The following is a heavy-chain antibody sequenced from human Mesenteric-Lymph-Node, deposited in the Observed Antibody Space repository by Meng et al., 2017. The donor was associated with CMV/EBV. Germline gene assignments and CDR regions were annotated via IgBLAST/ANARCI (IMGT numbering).Heavy chain of an antibody. Sequence: GESLKISCAASGFIFSTYDMNWVRQAPGKGLEWVSSISGPSSYIYYADSVKGRFTISRDNARNSLYLQMNGLRAEDTAVYYCTRGEGADYWGQGTLVTVSS. D-gene: IGHD3-16*01. CDR2: ISGPSSYI. CDR3: TRGEGADY. CDR1: GFIFSTYD. J-gene: IGHJ4*02. V-gene: IGHV3-21*01.